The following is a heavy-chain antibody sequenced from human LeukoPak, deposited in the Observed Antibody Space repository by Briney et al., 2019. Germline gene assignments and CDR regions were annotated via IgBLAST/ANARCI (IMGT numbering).Heavy chain of an antibody. CDR1: GGSFSGYY. J-gene: IGHJ5*02. Sequence: SETLSLTCAVYGGSFSGYYWSWIRQPPGKGLEWIGEINHSGSTNYNPSLKSRVTISVDTSKNQFSLKLSSVTAADTDVYYCAGGGRGLVAYKWFYPWGQGTLVTVSS. CDR2: INHSGST. D-gene: IGHD6-19*01. V-gene: IGHV4-34*01. CDR3: AGGGRGLVAYKWFYP.